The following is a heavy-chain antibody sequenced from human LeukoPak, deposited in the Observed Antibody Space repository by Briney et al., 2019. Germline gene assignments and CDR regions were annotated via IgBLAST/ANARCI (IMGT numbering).Heavy chain of an antibody. CDR1: GFTFSSYS. Sequence: GGSLRLSCAASGFTFSSYSMNWVRQAPGKGLEWVSSISSSSSYIYYADSVKGRFTISRDNAKNSLYLQMNSLRAEDTAVYYCARYSSSWYSPLGIDYWGQGTLVTVSS. CDR2: ISSSSSYI. D-gene: IGHD6-13*01. V-gene: IGHV3-21*01. J-gene: IGHJ4*02. CDR3: ARYSSSWYSPLGIDY.